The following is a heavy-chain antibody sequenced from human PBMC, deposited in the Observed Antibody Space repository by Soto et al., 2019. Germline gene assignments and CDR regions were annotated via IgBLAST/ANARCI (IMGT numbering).Heavy chain of an antibody. CDR1: GFTFSSYS. CDR2: ISSSSSYI. J-gene: IGHJ6*02. D-gene: IGHD5-18*01. Sequence: LRLSCAASGFTFSSYSMNWVRQAPGKGLEWVSSISSSSSYIYYADSVKGRFTISRDNAKNSLYLQMKSLRAEDTAVYYCASKGDTAMVMISGMDVWGQGTTVTVSS. CDR3: ASKGDTAMVMISGMDV. V-gene: IGHV3-21*01.